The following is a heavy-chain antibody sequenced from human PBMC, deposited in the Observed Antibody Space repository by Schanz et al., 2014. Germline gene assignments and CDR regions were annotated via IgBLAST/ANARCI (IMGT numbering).Heavy chain of an antibody. J-gene: IGHJ4*02. D-gene: IGHD6-19*01. CDR1: GFTFADYY. CDR3: ARDRVQYSSGWYSDS. Sequence: QVQLLESGGGLFKPGGSLRLSCAGSGFTFADYYMTWIRQAPGKGLEWISYVSSYDTTVSYADSVKGRFTISRDNAKNSVYLQMNSLRVEDTAVYYCARDRVQYSSGWYSDSWGQGTLVTVSS. CDR2: VSSYDTTV. V-gene: IGHV3-11*04.